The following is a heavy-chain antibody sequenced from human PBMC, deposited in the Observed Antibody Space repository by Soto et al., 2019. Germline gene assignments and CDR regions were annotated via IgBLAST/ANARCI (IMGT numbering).Heavy chain of an antibody. Sequence: ASVKVSCKASGYTFTSYGISWVRQAPGQGLEWMGWISAYNGNTNYAQKLQGRVTMTTDTSTSTAYMELRSLRSDDTAVYYCARSITGTSVSVWFDPWGQGTLVTVSS. CDR2: ISAYNGNT. V-gene: IGHV1-18*01. CDR3: ARSITGTSVSVWFDP. D-gene: IGHD1-7*01. CDR1: GYTFTSYG. J-gene: IGHJ5*02.